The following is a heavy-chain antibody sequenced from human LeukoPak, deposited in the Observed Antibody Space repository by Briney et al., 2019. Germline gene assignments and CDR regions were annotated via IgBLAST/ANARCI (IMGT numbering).Heavy chain of an antibody. CDR2: IIPIFGTA. CDR3: ARVFLHSYDFWSGYSFGY. CDR1: GGTFSSYA. V-gene: IGHV1-69*13. Sequence: SVKVSCKASGGTFSSYAISWVRQAPGQGLEWMGGIIPIFGTANYAQKFQGRVTITADESTSTAYMELSSLRSEDTAVYYCARVFLHSYDFWSGYSFGYWGQGTLVTVSS. D-gene: IGHD3-3*01. J-gene: IGHJ4*02.